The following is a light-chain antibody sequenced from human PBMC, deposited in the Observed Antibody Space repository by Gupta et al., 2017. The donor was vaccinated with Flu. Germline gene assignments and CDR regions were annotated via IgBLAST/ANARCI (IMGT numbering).Light chain of an antibody. Sequence: QAGLSQPPSVSKDLRQTATLTCTGNYDNVGHQGASWLQQHPAHPPNVVYNRENNRPSGISDRFSASRSGNTASLTITGLQPEDEADYYCTAWDRGINAVVFGGGTKLTVL. J-gene: IGLJ2*01. V-gene: IGLV10-54*04. CDR2: REN. CDR3: TAWDRGINAVV. CDR1: YDNVGHQG.